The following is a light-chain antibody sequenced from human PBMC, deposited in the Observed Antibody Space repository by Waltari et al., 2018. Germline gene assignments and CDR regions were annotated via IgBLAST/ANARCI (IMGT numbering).Light chain of an antibody. CDR2: KVS. CDR1: QSLVHSDGNTY. J-gene: IGKJ5*01. CDR3: MQGTHWPPIT. V-gene: IGKV2-30*02. Sequence: DVVMTQSPLSLPVTLGQPASISCRSSQSLVHSDGNTYLNWFLQRPGQSPRRLIYKVSKRDAGVPDRLSGSGSGTDFTLKSSRVEAEDVGIYYCMQGTHWPPITFGQGTRLEIK.